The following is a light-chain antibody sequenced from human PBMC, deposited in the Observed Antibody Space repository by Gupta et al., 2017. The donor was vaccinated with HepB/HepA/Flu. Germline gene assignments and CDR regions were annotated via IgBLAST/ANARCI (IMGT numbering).Light chain of an antibody. CDR1: QSISSW. CDR2: KAS. CDR3: QQDNSYPFT. V-gene: IGKV1-5*03. J-gene: IGKJ3*01. Sequence: DIQMTQSPSTLSASRGDRVTITCRASQSISSWLAWYQQKSGKAPKLLIYKASSLESGVPSRFSGSGSGTEFTLTISSLQPDDFATYHCQQDNSYPFTFGHGTNVDIK.